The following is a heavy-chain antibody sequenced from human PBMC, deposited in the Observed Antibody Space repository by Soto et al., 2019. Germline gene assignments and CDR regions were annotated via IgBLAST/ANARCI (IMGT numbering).Heavy chain of an antibody. Sequence: QVQLQQWGAGLLKPSETLSLTCAVTADSFSHYYWSWLRQPPGKGLEWIGEIDHRGNTNYSPSRKSRVTISLDTSKNQFSLKLNSVAAADTGVYYCVGGRGRLVGFDYWGQGTLVTVSS. J-gene: IGHJ4*02. CDR1: ADSFSHYY. D-gene: IGHD1-26*01. CDR3: VGGRGRLVGFDY. V-gene: IGHV4-34*01. CDR2: IDHRGNT.